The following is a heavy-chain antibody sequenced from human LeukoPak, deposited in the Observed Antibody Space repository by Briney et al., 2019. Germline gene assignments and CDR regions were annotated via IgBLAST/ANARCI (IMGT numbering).Heavy chain of an antibody. Sequence: SETLSLTCAVYGGSFSGYYWSWIRQPPGKGLEWIGEINHSGSTNYNSTLKSRVTISVDTSKNQFSLKLSSVTAADTAVYYCARVGVQLWLYYYYYMDVWGKGTTVTVSS. D-gene: IGHD5-18*01. CDR2: INHSGST. CDR1: GGSFSGYY. V-gene: IGHV4-34*01. J-gene: IGHJ6*03. CDR3: ARVGVQLWLYYYYYMDV.